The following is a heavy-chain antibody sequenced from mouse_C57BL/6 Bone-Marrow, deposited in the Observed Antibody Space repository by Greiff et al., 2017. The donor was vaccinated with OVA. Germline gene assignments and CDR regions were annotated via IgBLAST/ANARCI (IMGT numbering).Heavy chain of an antibody. CDR1: GYTFTSYW. J-gene: IGHJ2*01. Sequence: QVQLKQPGAELVRPGSSVKLSCKASGYTFTSYWMHWVKQRPIQGLEWIGNIDPSDSETHYNQKFKDKATLTVDKSSSTAYMQLSSLTSEDSAVYYCARGGLGSFFDYWGQGTTLTVSS. CDR3: ARGGLGSFFDY. D-gene: IGHD1-1*02. CDR2: IDPSDSET. V-gene: IGHV1-52*01.